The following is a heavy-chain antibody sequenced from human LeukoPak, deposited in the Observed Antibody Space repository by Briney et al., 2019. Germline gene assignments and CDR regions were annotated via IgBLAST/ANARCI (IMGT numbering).Heavy chain of an antibody. D-gene: IGHD3-22*01. V-gene: IGHV4-31*03. J-gene: IGHJ1*01. Sequence: PSQTLSLTCTVSGDSISSGGYYWSWIRQHPGKGLEWIGSIYYSGSTYYNPSLKSRVTISVDTSKNQFSLKLSSVTAADTAVYYCARHGGGYYDSSGYYFEYFQHWGQGTLVTVSS. CDR3: ARHGGGYYDSSGYYFEYFQH. CDR1: GDSISSGGYY. CDR2: IYYSGST.